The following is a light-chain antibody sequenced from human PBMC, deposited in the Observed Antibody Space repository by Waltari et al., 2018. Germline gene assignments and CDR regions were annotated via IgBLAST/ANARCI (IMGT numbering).Light chain of an antibody. CDR1: HNDVGVSNY. V-gene: IGLV2-14*03. CDR2: DVS. Sequence: QSALTQPASVSGPPGLSIPLSCTGPHNDVGVSNYVSLYQTLPSKAPKLIIYDVSKLPSGVSNRFSGSKSGNTASLTISGLQAEDEADYYCSSYTNTNTLVFGGGTKVTVL. CDR3: SSYTNTNTLV. J-gene: IGLJ2*01.